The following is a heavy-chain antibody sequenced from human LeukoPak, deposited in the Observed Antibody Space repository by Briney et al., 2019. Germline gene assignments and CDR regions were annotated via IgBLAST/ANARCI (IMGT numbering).Heavy chain of an antibody. V-gene: IGHV4-59*01. Sequence: KPSETLSLTCTVSGGSISSYYWSWIRQPPGKGLEWIGYIYYSGSTNYNPSLKSRVTISVDTSKNQFSLKLSSVTAADTAVYYCARVTNYYDSSGYHYLWYFDLWGRGTLVTVSS. CDR2: IYYSGST. CDR1: GGSISSYY. CDR3: ARVTNYYDSSGYHYLWYFDL. J-gene: IGHJ2*01. D-gene: IGHD3-22*01.